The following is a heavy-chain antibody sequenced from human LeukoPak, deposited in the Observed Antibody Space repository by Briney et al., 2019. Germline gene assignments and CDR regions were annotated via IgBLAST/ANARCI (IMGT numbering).Heavy chain of an antibody. CDR3: ARDLGVWYGELLFPGAFDI. Sequence: GGSLRLSCAASGFTFSTYAMHWVRQAPGKGLEWVAVIWYDGNKKYHADSVKGRITISRDNSKNTVFLQMNSLRAEDTAVYYCARDLGVWYGELLFPGAFDIWGQGTMVTVSS. J-gene: IGHJ3*02. V-gene: IGHV3-33*01. CDR2: IWYDGNKK. CDR1: GFTFSTYA. D-gene: IGHD3-10*01.